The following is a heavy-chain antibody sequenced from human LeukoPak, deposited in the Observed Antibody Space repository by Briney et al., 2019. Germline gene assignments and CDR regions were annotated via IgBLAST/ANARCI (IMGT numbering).Heavy chain of an antibody. CDR2: ISGSGGST. V-gene: IGHV3-23*01. J-gene: IGHJ4*02. Sequence: GGSLRLSCAASGFTSSSYAMSWVRQAPGKGLEWVSAISGSGGSTYYADSVKGRFTISRDNSKNTLYLQMNSLRAEDTAVYYCAKGGYGDPFFRHQYYFDYWGQGTLVTVSS. D-gene: IGHD4-17*01. CDR3: AKGGYGDPFFRHQYYFDY. CDR1: GFTSSSYA.